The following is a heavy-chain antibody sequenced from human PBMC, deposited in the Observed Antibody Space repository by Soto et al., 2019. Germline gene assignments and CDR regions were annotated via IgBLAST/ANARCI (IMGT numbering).Heavy chain of an antibody. Sequence: QVQLVQSGAEVRKPGSSVRVSCKASGGTFDAYTITWVRQAPGQGLEWMGGIIPLFGTANYAQKFQGRVTITADESTTTAHMELSSLRSEDTAVYFCATVGTKAMDVWGQGTTVTISS. CDR3: ATVGTKAMDV. CDR2: IIPLFGTA. J-gene: IGHJ6*02. V-gene: IGHV1-69*01. D-gene: IGHD2-2*01. CDR1: GGTFDAYT.